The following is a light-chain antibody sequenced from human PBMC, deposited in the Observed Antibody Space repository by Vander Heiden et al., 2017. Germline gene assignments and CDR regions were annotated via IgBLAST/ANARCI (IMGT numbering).Light chain of an antibody. V-gene: IGKV1-5*03. J-gene: IGKJ1*01. CDR2: KAS. CDR3: QQYNSYSPWT. Sequence: DIQMTQSPSTLSASVGDRVTITCRASQSISSWLAWYQQKPGKAPKLLIYKASNLESGVPSRFSGSGSGTEFTLSISSLQPDDFATYYCQQYNSYSPWTVGQGTKVEIK. CDR1: QSISSW.